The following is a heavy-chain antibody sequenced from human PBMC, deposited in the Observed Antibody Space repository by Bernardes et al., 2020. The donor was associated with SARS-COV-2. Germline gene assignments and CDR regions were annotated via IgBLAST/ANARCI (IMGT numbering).Heavy chain of an antibody. CDR3: ATGVALAGTPTHYYYYYGMDV. Sequence: ASVKVSCKVSGYTLPELSMHWVRQAPGKGLEWMGGFDPEDGETILAQKFQGRVTMTEDTATDAAYMELSRLRSEDTAVYYCATGVALAGTPTHYYYYYGMDVWRQGTTVTGS. J-gene: IGHJ6*02. CDR2: FDPEDGET. CDR1: GYTLPELS. D-gene: IGHD6-19*01. V-gene: IGHV1-24*01.